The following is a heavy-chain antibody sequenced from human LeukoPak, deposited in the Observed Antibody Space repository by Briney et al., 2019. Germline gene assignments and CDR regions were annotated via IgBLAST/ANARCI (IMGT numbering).Heavy chain of an antibody. Sequence: PGGSLRLSCAASGFTFSSSAMHWVRQAPDKGLEWVAVISYDGSNKYYADSVKGRFTISRDNSRNTVYMQMDSLRAEDTAIYYCAGDRNSDWYSPLDYWGQGSQVTVSP. D-gene: IGHD6-19*01. CDR2: ISYDGSNK. V-gene: IGHV3-30-3*01. CDR3: AGDRNSDWYSPLDY. CDR1: GFTFSSSA. J-gene: IGHJ4*02.